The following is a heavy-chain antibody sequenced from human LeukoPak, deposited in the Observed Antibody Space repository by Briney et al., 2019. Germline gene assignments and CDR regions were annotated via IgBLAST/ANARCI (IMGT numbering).Heavy chain of an antibody. V-gene: IGHV3-23*01. CDR3: ARGTGRGGHNFEN. Sequence: GGSLRLSCAASGFTFSSYSMNWVRQAPGRGLEWVSAISGSGGSTYYADSVKGRFTISRDNSKNTVDLQMNSLRTEDTAVYYCARGTGRGGHNFENWGQGTLVTVSS. J-gene: IGHJ4*02. CDR2: ISGSGGST. D-gene: IGHD1-1*01. CDR1: GFTFSSYS.